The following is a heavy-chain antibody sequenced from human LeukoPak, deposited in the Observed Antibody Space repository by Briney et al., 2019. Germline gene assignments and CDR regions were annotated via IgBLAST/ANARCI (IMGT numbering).Heavy chain of an antibody. J-gene: IGHJ6*02. V-gene: IGHV1-2*04. CDR1: GYTFTGYY. CDR3: ARGDSHQSYYYYGMDV. Sequence: GASVKVSCKASGYTFTGYYMHWVRQARGQALKWMGWINPNSGGTNYAQKFQGWVTMTRDTSISTAYMELSRLRSDDTAVYYCARGDSHQSYYYYGMDVWGQGTTVTVSS. CDR2: INPNSGGT.